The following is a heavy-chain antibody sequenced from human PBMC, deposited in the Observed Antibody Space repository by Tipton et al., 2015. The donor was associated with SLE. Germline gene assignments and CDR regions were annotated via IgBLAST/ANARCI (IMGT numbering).Heavy chain of an antibody. CDR1: GGPFSGFY. CDR3: AILGYDTGY. CDR2: ITHTGST. Sequence: TLSLTCAVYGGPFSGFYWSWVRQPPGKGLEWIGEITHTGSTNYNPSLKSRVTMSVDTSKNQLSLKLRSVTAADTAVYYCAILGYDTGYWGQGTLVTVSA. V-gene: IGHV4-34*01. J-gene: IGHJ4*02. D-gene: IGHD2-2*01.